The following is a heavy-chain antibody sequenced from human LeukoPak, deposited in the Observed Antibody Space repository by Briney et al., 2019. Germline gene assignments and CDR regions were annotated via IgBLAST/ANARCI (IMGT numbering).Heavy chain of an antibody. D-gene: IGHD2-2*01. V-gene: IGHV3-23*01. Sequence: GGSLRLFCAASGFTFSSYAMSWVRQAPGKGLEWVSAISGSGGSTYYADSVKGRFTISRDNSKNTLYLQMNSLRAEDTAVYYCAKDIVVVPAGMGGYFDYWGQGTLVTVSS. J-gene: IGHJ4*02. CDR1: GFTFSSYA. CDR2: ISGSGGST. CDR3: AKDIVVVPAGMGGYFDY.